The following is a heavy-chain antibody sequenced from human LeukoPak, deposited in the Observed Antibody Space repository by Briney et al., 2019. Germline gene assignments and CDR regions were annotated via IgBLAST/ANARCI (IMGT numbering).Heavy chain of an antibody. CDR1: GYTFTGYY. CDR2: INPNSGGT. J-gene: IGHJ5*02. Sequence: GASVKVSCKASGYTFTGYYMHWVRQAPGQGLEWMGWINPNSGGTNYAQKFQGWVTMTRDTSISTAYMELSRLRSDDTAVYYCARSLRSCYDSSGYYRAYNWFDPWGQGTLVTVSS. CDR3: ARSLRSCYDSSGYYRAYNWFDP. D-gene: IGHD3-22*01. V-gene: IGHV1-2*04.